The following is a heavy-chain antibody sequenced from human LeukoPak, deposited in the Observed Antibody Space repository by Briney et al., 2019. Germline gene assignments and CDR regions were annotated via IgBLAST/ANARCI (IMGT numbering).Heavy chain of an antibody. CDR1: GGSISSSSYY. J-gene: IGHJ4*02. D-gene: IGHD6-19*01. V-gene: IGHV4-39*07. CDR2: IYYSGST. Sequence: SETLSLTCTVSGGSISSSSYYWGWIRQPPGKGLEWIGSIYYSGSTYYNPSLKSRVTISLDTSKNQFSLRLSSVTAADTAVYYCARIKSSGWYYDYWGQGTLVTVSS. CDR3: ARIKSSGWYYDY.